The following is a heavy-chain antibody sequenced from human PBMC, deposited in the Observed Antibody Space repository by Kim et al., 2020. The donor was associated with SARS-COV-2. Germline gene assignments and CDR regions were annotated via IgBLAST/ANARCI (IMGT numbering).Heavy chain of an antibody. D-gene: IGHD1-1*01. Sequence: GGSLRLSCAASGFIFSNIYMSWVRQAPGKGLEWVSVLYTAGGTQYADSVKGRFTISRDTSLNTLYLHMNSLRGDDTAVYYCARVRVGGTGGTTYWYCAL. V-gene: IGHV3-53*01. CDR1: GFIFSNIY. CDR2: LYTAGGT. CDR3: ARVRVGGTGGTTYWYCAL. J-gene: IGHJ2*01.